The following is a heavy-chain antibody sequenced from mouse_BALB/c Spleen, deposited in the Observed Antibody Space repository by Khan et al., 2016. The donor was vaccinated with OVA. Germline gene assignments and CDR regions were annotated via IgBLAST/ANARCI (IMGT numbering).Heavy chain of an antibody. Sequence: EVELVESGGDLVKPGGSLKLSCAASGFTFSNYDMSWVRQTPDKRLGWVATISSAGSYTYYPDSVKGRFTISRDTAKNTLYLQLSSLKSEDTAMYYWARRGYDEAWFAYWGHGTLVTVSA. CDR3: ARRGYDEAWFAY. CDR1: GFTFSNYD. CDR2: ISSAGSYT. D-gene: IGHD2-2*01. V-gene: IGHV5-6*01. J-gene: IGHJ3*01.